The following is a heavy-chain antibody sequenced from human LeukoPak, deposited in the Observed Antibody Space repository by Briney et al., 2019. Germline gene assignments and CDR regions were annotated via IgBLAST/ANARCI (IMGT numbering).Heavy chain of an antibody. CDR2: ISSNGGST. CDR3: AREVNWRFDY. Sequence: GGSLRLSCAASGFTFSSYAMHWVRQAPGRGLEYVSAISSNGGSTYYANSVKGRFTISRDNSKNTLYLQMGSLRGEDMAVYYCAREVNWRFDYWGQGTLVTVSS. D-gene: IGHD1-1*01. V-gene: IGHV3-64*01. CDR1: GFTFSSYA. J-gene: IGHJ4*02.